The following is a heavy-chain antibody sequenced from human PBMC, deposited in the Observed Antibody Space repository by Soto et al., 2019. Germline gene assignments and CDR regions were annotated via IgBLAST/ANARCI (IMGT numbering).Heavy chain of an antibody. CDR3: ASPYFGSAVRRSLAY. CDR1: GFTFSSSW. Sequence: GGSLRLSCAASGFTFSSSWMHWVRQAPGKGLLWVSHINSDGSNTDYAGSVKGRFIISRDNAKNTLYLQMNSLTAEDTAVYYCASPYFGSAVRRSLAYGGQGTLVTVSP. D-gene: IGHD3-10*01. J-gene: IGHJ4*02. V-gene: IGHV3-74*01. CDR2: INSDGSNT.